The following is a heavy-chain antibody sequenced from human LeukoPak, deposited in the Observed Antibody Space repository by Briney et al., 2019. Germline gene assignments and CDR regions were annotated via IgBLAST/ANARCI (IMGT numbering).Heavy chain of an antibody. CDR2: IKQDGSER. V-gene: IGHV3-7*03. CDR3: ARGGKIVGATLFDY. Sequence: GGSLRLSCAASGFTFSGFSMSWVRQSPTKGLEWVANIKQDGSERYYVDSVKGRFTISRDNAKNSLSLQMNNLRVEDTAVYYCARGGKIVGATLFDYWGQGTLVTVSS. CDR1: GFTFSGFS. D-gene: IGHD1-26*01. J-gene: IGHJ4*02.